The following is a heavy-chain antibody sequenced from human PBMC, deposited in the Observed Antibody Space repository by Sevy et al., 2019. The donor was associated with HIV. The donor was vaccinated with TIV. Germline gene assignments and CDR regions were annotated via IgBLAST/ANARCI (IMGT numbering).Heavy chain of an antibody. Sequence: GGSLRLSCAASGFSLSNYAMSWVRQAPGKGLEWISTKTGSAGVTYYADSVKGRFTISRDNSKNALFLQMNSLRAEDKALYYCAKGRIPSIGTLGPFDSWGQGTLVTVSS. CDR2: KTGSAGVT. V-gene: IGHV3-23*01. J-gene: IGHJ4*02. CDR1: GFSLSNYA. D-gene: IGHD6-6*01. CDR3: AKGRIPSIGTLGPFDS.